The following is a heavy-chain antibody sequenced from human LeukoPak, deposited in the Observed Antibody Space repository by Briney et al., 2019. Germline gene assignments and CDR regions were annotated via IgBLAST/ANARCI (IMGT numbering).Heavy chain of an antibody. CDR3: ARGESDYGDYEPYYYYYMDV. Sequence: GSLRLSCAASGFTFSSYWMSWVRQAPGKGLEWIGEINHSGSTNYNPSLKSRVTISVDTSKNQFSLKLSSVTAADTAVYYCARGESDYGDYEPYYYYYMDVWGKGTTVTVSS. CDR1: GFTFSSYW. D-gene: IGHD4-17*01. CDR2: INHSGST. V-gene: IGHV4-34*01. J-gene: IGHJ6*03.